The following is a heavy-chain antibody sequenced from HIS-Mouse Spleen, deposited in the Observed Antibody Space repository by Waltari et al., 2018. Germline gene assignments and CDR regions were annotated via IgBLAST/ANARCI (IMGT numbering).Heavy chain of an antibody. Sequence: QLQLQESGPGLVKPSATLSLTCPVSGGSISSLSYYWGWIRQPPGKGLEWIGSIYYSGSTYYNPSLKSRVTISVDTSKNQFSLKLSSVTAADTAVYYCAREIPYSSSWYDWYFDLWGRGTLVTVSS. V-gene: IGHV4-39*07. D-gene: IGHD6-13*01. CDR1: GGSISSLSYY. CDR3: AREIPYSSSWYDWYFDL. J-gene: IGHJ2*01. CDR2: IYYSGST.